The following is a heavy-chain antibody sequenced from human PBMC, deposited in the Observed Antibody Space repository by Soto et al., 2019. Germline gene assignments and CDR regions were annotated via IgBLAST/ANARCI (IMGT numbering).Heavy chain of an antibody. Sequence: GASLRLSCAAAGFTFISYAKHGVGGAQGKGLRWVAAISYAVSNTYYAESGKGRLIISSDNSKSMMCLEMKSLRAEATAVYHCAAVAPYAWHDYSSQGTVDTVSS. D-gene: IGHD2-15*01. J-gene: IGHJ4*02. CDR1: GFTFISYA. CDR2: ISYAVSNT. V-gene: IGHV3-30-3*01. CDR3: AAVAPYAWHDY.